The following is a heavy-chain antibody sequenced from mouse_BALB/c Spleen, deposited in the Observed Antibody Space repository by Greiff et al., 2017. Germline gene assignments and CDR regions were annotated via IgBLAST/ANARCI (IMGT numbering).Heavy chain of an antibody. D-gene: IGHD2-4*01. V-gene: IGHV5-6-4*01. Sequence: EVKLVESGGGLVKPGGSLKLSCAASGFTFSSYTMSWVRQTPEKRLEWVATISSGGSYTYYPDSVKGRFTISRDNAKNTLYLQMSSLKSEDTAMYYCTRIYDYGFAYWGQGTLVTVSA. CDR1: GFTFSSYT. CDR2: ISSGGSYT. J-gene: IGHJ3*01. CDR3: TRIYDYGFAY.